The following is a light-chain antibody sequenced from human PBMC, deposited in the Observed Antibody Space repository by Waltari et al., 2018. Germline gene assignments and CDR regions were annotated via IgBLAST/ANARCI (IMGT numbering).Light chain of an antibody. CDR2: EVS. V-gene: IGLV2-14*01. CDR1: SSDVGGYNY. Sequence: QSALTQPASVSGSPGQSITISCTGTSSDVGGYNYVSWYQQHPGKAPKPMIYEVSNRPSGVSNRFSGSKSGNTASLTLSGLQAEDEADYYCSSYTSSSTRVFGGGTKLTVL. CDR3: SSYTSSSTRV. J-gene: IGLJ2*01.